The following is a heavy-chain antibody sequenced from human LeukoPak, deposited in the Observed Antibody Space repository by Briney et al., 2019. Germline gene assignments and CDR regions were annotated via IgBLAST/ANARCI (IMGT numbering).Heavy chain of an antibody. D-gene: IGHD3-16*01. J-gene: IGHJ4*02. CDR3: ARGGIARDFDY. CDR1: GITFSSYS. Sequence: GGSLRLSCAASGITFSSYSMNWVRQAPGKGLEWVSSISSSSTYIYYADSVKGRFTISRDNDKNSLYLQMNSVRAEDTAVYYCARGGIARDFDYWGQGTPVTVPS. V-gene: IGHV3-21*01. CDR2: ISSSSTYI.